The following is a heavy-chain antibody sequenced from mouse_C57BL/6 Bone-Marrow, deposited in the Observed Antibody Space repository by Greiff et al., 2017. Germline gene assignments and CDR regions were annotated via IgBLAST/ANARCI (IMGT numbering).Heavy chain of an antibody. CDR3: ARGVTGYFGY. J-gene: IGHJ2*01. Sequence: EVMLVESGGGLVKPGGSLKLSCAASGFTFSSYAMSWVRQTPEKRLEWVATISDGGSYTYYPDNVKGRVTISRDNAKNNRYLQMSHLKSEDTAMYYCARGVTGYFGYWGQGTTLTVSA. CDR2: ISDGGSYT. V-gene: IGHV5-4*03. CDR1: GFTFSSYA. D-gene: IGHD2-13*01.